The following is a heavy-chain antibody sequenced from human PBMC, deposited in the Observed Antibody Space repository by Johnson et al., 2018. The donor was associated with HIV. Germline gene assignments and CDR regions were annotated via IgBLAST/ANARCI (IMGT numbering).Heavy chain of an antibody. D-gene: IGHD2-15*01. V-gene: IGHV3-20*04. CDR2: INWNGGST. Sequence: VQLVESGGGAVRPGGSLRLSCAASGFTFDDYGMSWVRQAPGKGLEWVSGINWNGGSTGYADSVKGRFTISRDNAKNSRYLQMNSLRAEDTALYFCARGSRYCSGGSCPEAFDIWGQGTMVTVSS. CDR1: GFTFDDYG. J-gene: IGHJ3*02. CDR3: ARGSRYCSGGSCPEAFDI.